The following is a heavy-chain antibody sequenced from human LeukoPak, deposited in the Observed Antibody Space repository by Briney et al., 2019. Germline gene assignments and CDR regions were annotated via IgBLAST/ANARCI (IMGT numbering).Heavy chain of an antibody. D-gene: IGHD1-26*01. CDR2: ISYSGST. CDR1: GGSISSNNW. CDR3: ARDRVGPEGSFDY. V-gene: IGHV4-4*02. Sequence: SETLSLTCAVSGGSISSNNWWGWVRQPPGKGLEWIGYISYSGSTNSNPSLKSRVTMSVDTSKNQFSLKLSSVTAADTAVYYCARDRVGPEGSFDYWGQGTLVTVSS. J-gene: IGHJ4*02.